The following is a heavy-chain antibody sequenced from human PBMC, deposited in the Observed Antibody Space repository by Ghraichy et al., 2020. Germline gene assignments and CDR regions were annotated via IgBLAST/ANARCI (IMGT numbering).Heavy chain of an antibody. CDR3: ARVKGSGSYCTFDY. Sequence: SETLSLTCTVSGGSISSGGYYWSWIRQHPGKGLEWIGYIYYSGSTYYNPSLKSRVTISVDTSKNQFSLKLSSVTAADTAVYYCARVKGSGSYCTFDYWGQGTLVNVSS. CDR2: IYYSGST. CDR1: GGSISSGGYY. D-gene: IGHD3-10*01. V-gene: IGHV4-31*03. J-gene: IGHJ4*02.